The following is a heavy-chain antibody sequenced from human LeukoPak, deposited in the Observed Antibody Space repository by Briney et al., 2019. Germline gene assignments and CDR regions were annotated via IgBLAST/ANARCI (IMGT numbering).Heavy chain of an antibody. J-gene: IGHJ4*02. V-gene: IGHV6-1*01. Sequence: SQTLSLTCAISGDSVSSNSAAWNRIRQSPSRGLEWLGRTYYRSKWYNDYAVCVKGRITINPDTSKNQFSLQLNSVTPEDTAIYYCARGLSRSWTVDYWGQGTLVTVSS. CDR1: GDSVSSNSAA. CDR2: TYYRSKWYN. D-gene: IGHD6-13*01. CDR3: ARGLSRSWTVDY.